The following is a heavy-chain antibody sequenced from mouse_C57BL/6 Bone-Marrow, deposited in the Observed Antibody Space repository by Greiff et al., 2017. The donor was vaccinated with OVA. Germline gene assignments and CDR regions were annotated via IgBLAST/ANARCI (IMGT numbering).Heavy chain of an antibody. Sequence: EVQGVESGGGLVQPGGSLKLSCAASGFTFSDYGMAWVRQAPRKGPEWVAFISNLAYSIYYADTVTGRFTISRENAKNTLYLEMSSLRSEDTAMYYCARRTTTVVEEYFDVWGTGTTVTVSS. D-gene: IGHD1-1*01. J-gene: IGHJ1*03. V-gene: IGHV5-15*01. CDR1: GFTFSDYG. CDR3: ARRTTTVVEEYFDV. CDR2: ISNLAYSI.